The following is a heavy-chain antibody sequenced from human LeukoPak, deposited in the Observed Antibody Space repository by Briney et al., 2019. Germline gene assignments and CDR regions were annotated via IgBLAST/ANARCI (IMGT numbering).Heavy chain of an antibody. CDR2: IYHSGST. V-gene: IGHV4-38-2*02. D-gene: IGHD3-9*01. J-gene: IGHJ3*02. Sequence: PSETLSLTCTVSGYSISSGYYWGWIRQPPGKGLEWIGSIYHSGSTYYNPSLKSRVTISVDTSKNQFSLKLSSVTAADTAVYYCARGATILTGYSRYDAFDIWGQGTMVTVSS. CDR1: GYSISSGYY. CDR3: ARGATILTGYSRYDAFDI.